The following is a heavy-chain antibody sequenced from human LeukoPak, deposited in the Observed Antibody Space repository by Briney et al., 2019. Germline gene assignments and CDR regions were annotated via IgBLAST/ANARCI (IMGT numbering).Heavy chain of an antibody. Sequence: ASVKVSCKASGYTFTNYGISWVRQAPGQGLEWMGWISAYNGNTNYAQKLQGRVTMTTDTSTSTAYMELRSLRSDDTAVYYCARDRKSVVRGSKNDYWGQGTLVTVSS. D-gene: IGHD3-10*01. J-gene: IGHJ4*02. CDR1: GYTFTNYG. CDR3: ARDRKSVVRGSKNDY. V-gene: IGHV1-18*01. CDR2: ISAYNGNT.